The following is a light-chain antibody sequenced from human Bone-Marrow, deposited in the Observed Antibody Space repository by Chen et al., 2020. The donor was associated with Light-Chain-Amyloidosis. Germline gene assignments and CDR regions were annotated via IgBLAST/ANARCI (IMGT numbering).Light chain of an antibody. Sequence: QSALPQPASVSGSPGQSITISCTGTSSDVGGDNHVSWYHQHPDKAPKLMIYGVTNRPSWVPDRFSGSKSDNTASLTISGLQTEDEADYFCSSYTITNTLVFGSGTRVTVL. CDR1: SSDVGGDNH. CDR2: GVT. J-gene: IGLJ1*01. CDR3: SSYTITNTLV. V-gene: IGLV2-14*01.